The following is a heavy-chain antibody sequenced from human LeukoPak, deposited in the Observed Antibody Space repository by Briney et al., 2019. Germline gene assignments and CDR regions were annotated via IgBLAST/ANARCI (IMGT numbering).Heavy chain of an antibody. D-gene: IGHD2-2*01. CDR3: WGYCSSTSCSGKYYGLDV. J-gene: IGHJ6*02. CDR2: ISGSGGST. CDR1: GFTFSSYA. V-gene: IGHV3-23*01. Sequence: PGGSLRLSCAASGFTFSSYAMRWVRQAPGKGLEWVSAISGSGGSTYYADSVKGRFTISRDNSKNTLYLQMNSLRAEDMAVYYCWGYCSSTSCSGKYYGLDVWGQGTTVTVSS.